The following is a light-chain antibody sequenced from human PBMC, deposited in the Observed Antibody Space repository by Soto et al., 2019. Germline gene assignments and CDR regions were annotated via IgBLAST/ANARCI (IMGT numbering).Light chain of an antibody. V-gene: IGKV3-15*01. CDR3: QQYNNWLWT. J-gene: IGKJ1*01. Sequence: EIVMTQSPATLSVSPGERATLSCRASQSVSSNLAWYPQKPGQAPRLLIYGAATRATGITARFSGSGSGTEFTLTISSLQSEHFAVYYCQQYNNWLWTFGQGTKLDIK. CDR2: GAA. CDR1: QSVSSN.